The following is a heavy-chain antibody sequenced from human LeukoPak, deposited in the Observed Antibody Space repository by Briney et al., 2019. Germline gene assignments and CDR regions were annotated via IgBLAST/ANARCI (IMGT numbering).Heavy chain of an antibody. CDR1: GYTFTSYG. CDR2: ISAYNGNT. V-gene: IGHV1-18*01. CDR3: ARPLEGEPTTAAGFDY. D-gene: IGHD6-13*01. J-gene: IGHJ4*02. Sequence: GASVKVSCKASGYTFTSYGISWVRQAPGQGLEWMGWISAYNGNTNYAQKLQGRVTMTTDTSTSTAYMELSSLRSEDTAVYYCARPLEGEPTTAAGFDYWGQGTLVTVSS.